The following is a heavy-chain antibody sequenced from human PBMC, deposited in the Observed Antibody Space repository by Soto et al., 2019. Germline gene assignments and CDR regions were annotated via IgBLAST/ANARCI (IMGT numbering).Heavy chain of an antibody. CDR2: IIPILGIA. Sequence: QVQLVQSGAEVKKPGSSVKVSCKASGGTFSSYTISWVRQAPGQGLEWMGRIIPILGIANYAQKYQRSVTITADKSTSTADMEQSSLRSQDTAVYYCASNYGDYDDYYYTDVWGKGTTATPSS. CDR1: GGTFSSYT. CDR3: ASNYGDYDDYYYTDV. J-gene: IGHJ6*03. D-gene: IGHD4-17*01. V-gene: IGHV1-69*02.